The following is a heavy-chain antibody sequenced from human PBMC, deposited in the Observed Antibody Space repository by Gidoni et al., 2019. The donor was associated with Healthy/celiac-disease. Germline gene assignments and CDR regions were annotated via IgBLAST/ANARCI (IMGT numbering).Heavy chain of an antibody. Sequence: QVQLQESGPGLVKPSETLSLTCTVSGGSVSSCSYYWSWIRQPPGKGLEWIGYIYYSGSTNYNPSLKSRVTISVDTSKNQFSLKLSSVTAADTAVYYCARDSPGTTEDYYGMDVWGQGTTVTVSS. CDR2: IYYSGST. J-gene: IGHJ6*02. CDR3: ARDSPGTTEDYYGMDV. V-gene: IGHV4-61*01. CDR1: GGSVSSCSYY. D-gene: IGHD1-1*01.